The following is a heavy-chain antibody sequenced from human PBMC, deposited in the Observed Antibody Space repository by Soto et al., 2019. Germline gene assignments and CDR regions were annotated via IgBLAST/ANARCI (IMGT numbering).Heavy chain of an antibody. CDR1: GYNFIYY. D-gene: IGHD6-13*01. V-gene: IGHV1-2*02. Sequence: QVQLVQSGAEVKKPGASVKVSCRTSGYNFIYYMHWVRQAPGQGLEWLGWINPSNGGTNYAPTFQGRVSMTRDTSIRPVYLELSSLRYDDAAVYYCARGGSWFEFWGQGTLVTVSS. J-gene: IGHJ4*02. CDR3: ARGGSWFEF. CDR2: INPSNGGT.